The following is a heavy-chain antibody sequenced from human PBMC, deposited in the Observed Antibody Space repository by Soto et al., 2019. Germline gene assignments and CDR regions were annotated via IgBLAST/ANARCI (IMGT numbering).Heavy chain of an antibody. Sequence: QVHLQESGPGLVKPSGTLSLTCTVSNASISSRKWWTWVRQTPGKGLEWIGEIYHSGSINHNPSRKSRVTMSVEKSKNQFSLKMTSVTAADTGVYYCASKFGELLADAFDSWGQGTVVTVSS. CDR1: NASISSRKW. D-gene: IGHD3-10*01. J-gene: IGHJ3*02. CDR2: IYHSGSI. CDR3: ASKFGELLADAFDS. V-gene: IGHV4-4*02.